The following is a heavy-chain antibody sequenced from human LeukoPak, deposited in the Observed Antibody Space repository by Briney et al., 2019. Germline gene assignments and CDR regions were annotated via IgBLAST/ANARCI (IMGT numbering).Heavy chain of an antibody. CDR3: ARESRRIAAAGPSYYMDV. V-gene: IGHV4-59*01. Sequence: SETLSLTCTVSGGSISSYYWSWVRQPPGKGLEWIGFVYYTGSTNYSPSLKSRVTISVDTSKNQFSLKLRSVTAADTAVYYCARESRRIAAAGPSYYMDVWGRGTTVTVSS. CDR1: GGSISSYY. CDR2: VYYTGST. D-gene: IGHD6-13*01. J-gene: IGHJ6*03.